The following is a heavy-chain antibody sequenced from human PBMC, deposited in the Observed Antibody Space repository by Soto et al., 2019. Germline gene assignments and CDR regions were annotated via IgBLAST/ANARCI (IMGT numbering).Heavy chain of an antibody. D-gene: IGHD3-22*01. CDR1: GFTFSNAW. V-gene: IGHV3-15*01. J-gene: IGHJ4*02. Sequence: GGSLRLSCAASGFTFSNAWMSWVRQAPGKGLEWVGRIKNKTDGGTTDYAAPVKGRFTISRDDSKNTLYLQMNSLKTEDTAVYYCTTASYYDSSGYYDYWGQGTLVTVSS. CDR2: IKNKTDGGTT. CDR3: TTASYYDSSGYYDY.